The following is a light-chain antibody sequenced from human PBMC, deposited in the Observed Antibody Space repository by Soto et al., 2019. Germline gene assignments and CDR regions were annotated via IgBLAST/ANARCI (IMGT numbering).Light chain of an antibody. V-gene: IGLV1-44*01. J-gene: IGLJ2*01. Sequence: QSVLTQPPSASGTPGQRVTISCSGSSSNIGSNTVSWYQQLPGTAPKLLIYRNNQRPSGVPDRFSGSKSGTSASLAISGLQSEDEADFYCAAWDDRLNGVAFGGGTKLTVL. CDR3: AAWDDRLNGVA. CDR2: RNN. CDR1: SSNIGSNT.